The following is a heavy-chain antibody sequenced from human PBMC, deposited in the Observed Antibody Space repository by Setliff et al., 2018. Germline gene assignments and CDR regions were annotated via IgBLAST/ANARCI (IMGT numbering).Heavy chain of an antibody. CDR2: INHSGST. Sequence: KPSETLSLTCAVYGGSFSGYYWSWIRQPPGKGLEWIGEINHSGSTNYNPSLKSRVTISVDTSKNQFSLKLSSVTAADTAVYYCARVSMVIAIRNAFDIWGQGTMVTVSS. V-gene: IGHV4-34*09. CDR3: ARVSMVIAIRNAFDI. J-gene: IGHJ3*02. CDR1: GGSFSGYY. D-gene: IGHD2-21*01.